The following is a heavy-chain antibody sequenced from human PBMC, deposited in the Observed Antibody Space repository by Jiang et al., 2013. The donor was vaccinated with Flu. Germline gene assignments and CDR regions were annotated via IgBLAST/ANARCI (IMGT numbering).Heavy chain of an antibody. V-gene: IGHV3-21*01. D-gene: IGHD6-19*01. J-gene: IGHJ4*02. Sequence: QLVESGGGLVKPGGSLRLSCAASGFTFSSYSMNWVRQAPGKGLEWVSSISSSSSYIYYADSVKGRFTISRDNAKNSLYLQMNSLRAEDTAVYYCARTEQWLVILDYWGQGTLVTVSS. CDR3: ARTEQWLVILDY. CDR1: GFTFSSYS. CDR2: ISSSSSYI.